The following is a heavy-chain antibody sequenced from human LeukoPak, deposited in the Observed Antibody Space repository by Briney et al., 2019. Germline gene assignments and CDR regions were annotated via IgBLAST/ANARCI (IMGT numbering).Heavy chain of an antibody. Sequence: PGGSLRLSCAASGFTFSSYAMSWVRQAPGKGLEWVSAISGSGGSTYYADSVKGRFTISRDNSKNTLYLQMNSLRAEDTAVYYCAKENHRGCSSTSCYPVWFGPWGQGTLVTVSS. J-gene: IGHJ5*02. D-gene: IGHD2-2*01. V-gene: IGHV3-23*01. CDR1: GFTFSSYA. CDR2: ISGSGGST. CDR3: AKENHRGCSSTSCYPVWFGP.